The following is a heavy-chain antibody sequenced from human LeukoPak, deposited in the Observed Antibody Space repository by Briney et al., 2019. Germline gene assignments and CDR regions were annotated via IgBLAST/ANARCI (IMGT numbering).Heavy chain of an antibody. J-gene: IGHJ4*02. V-gene: IGHV1-2*06. D-gene: IGHD1-1*01. CDR2: INPGSGDT. CDR3: ARDLSSTPNWELDH. CDR1: GYTFSGYF. Sequence: ASVKVSCKAAGYTFSGYFVHWVRQAPGQGLEWTGRINPGSGDTEFAQKFQGRVTMTRDTSVSTAYMEVSGLTSDDTAIYYCARDLSSTPNWELDHWGQGTLVTVSS.